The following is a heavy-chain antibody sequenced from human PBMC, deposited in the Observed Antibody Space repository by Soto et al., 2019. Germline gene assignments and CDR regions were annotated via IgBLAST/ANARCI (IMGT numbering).Heavy chain of an antibody. V-gene: IGHV4-39*01. Sequence: EILSLTGTVSGGRISSSGYYWGWIRQPPGKGLEWIGTISYSGSTYYNPSLRNRITISVDTSNNQFSLKLRSVTAVDTAVYFCTRRYNYGSGKYAVDVWGQGTTVTV. CDR2: ISYSGST. D-gene: IGHD3-10*01. CDR1: GGRISSSGYY. CDR3: TRRYNYGSGKYAVDV. J-gene: IGHJ6*02.